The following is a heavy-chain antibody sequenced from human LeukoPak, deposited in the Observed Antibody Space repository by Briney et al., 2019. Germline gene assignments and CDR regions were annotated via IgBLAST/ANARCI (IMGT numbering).Heavy chain of an antibody. CDR1: GFSLSTSGMC. CDR2: IDWDDYK. V-gene: IGHV2-70*11. Sequence: SGPALVKPTQTLTLTCTFSGFSLSTSGMCVSWIRQPPGKALEWLARIDWDDYKYYSTSLKTRLNISKDTSKNQVVLTMTNMDPVDTATYYCARSISDSSGYYYPDYWGQGTLVTVSS. CDR3: ARSISDSSGYYYPDY. D-gene: IGHD3-22*01. J-gene: IGHJ4*02.